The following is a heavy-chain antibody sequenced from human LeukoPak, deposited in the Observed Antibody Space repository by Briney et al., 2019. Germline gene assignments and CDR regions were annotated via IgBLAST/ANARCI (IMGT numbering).Heavy chain of an antibody. Sequence: GGSLRLSCAASGFTFSNAWMSWVRQAPGKGLEWVGRIKSKTDGGTTDYAAPVKGRFTISRDDSKNTLYLQMNSLKTEDTAVYYCTTDPSRSGYYYYMDVWGKGTTVTVSS. V-gene: IGHV3-15*01. CDR2: IKSKTDGGTT. D-gene: IGHD3-10*01. CDR3: TTDPSRSGYYYYMDV. CDR1: GFTFSNAW. J-gene: IGHJ6*03.